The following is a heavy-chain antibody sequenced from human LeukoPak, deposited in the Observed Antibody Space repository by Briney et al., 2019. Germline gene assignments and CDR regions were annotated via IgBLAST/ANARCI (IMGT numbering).Heavy chain of an antibody. CDR3: ARDYGNSHYGENWFDP. CDR2: ISSSGSTI. J-gene: IGHJ5*02. V-gene: IGHV3-11*01. Sequence: GGSLRLSCAASGFTFSDYYMSWIRQAPGKGLQWVSYISSSGSTIYYADSVKGRFTISRDNAKNSLYLQMNSLRAEDTAVYYCARDYGNSHYGENWFDPWGQGTLVTVSS. CDR1: GFTFSDYY. D-gene: IGHD4-11*01.